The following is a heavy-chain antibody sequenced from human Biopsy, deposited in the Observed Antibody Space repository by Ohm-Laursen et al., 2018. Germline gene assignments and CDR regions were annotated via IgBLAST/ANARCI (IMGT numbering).Heavy chain of an antibody. D-gene: IGHD2-21*01. Sequence: SLRLSCATSGFTVYNNYMTWVRQAPGKGLEWVSGIRDSGDSAYYADSVKGRFTISRDNSRNTLYLQMNSLRAEDTAVYFCTNHYCGGITCLMNFWGQGTEVIVSS. CDR1: GFTVYNNY. V-gene: IGHV3-23*01. CDR2: IRDSGDSA. CDR3: TNHYCGGITCLMNF. J-gene: IGHJ4*02.